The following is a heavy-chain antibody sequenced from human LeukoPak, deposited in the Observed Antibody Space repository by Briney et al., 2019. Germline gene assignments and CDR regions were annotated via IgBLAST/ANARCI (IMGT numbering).Heavy chain of an antibody. CDR3: ARESDLISNWGSYFDY. J-gene: IGHJ4*02. CDR1: GYTFTGYY. V-gene: IGHV1-2*02. Sequence: GASVKVSCKASGYTFTGYYMHWVRQAPGQGLEWMGWINPNSGGTNYAQKFQGRVTITADKSTSTAYMELSSLRSEDTAVYYCARESDLISNWGSYFDYWGQGTLVTVSS. D-gene: IGHD7-27*01. CDR2: INPNSGGT.